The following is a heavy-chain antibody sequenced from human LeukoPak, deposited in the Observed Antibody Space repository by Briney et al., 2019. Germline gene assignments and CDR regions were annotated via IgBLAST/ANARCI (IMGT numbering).Heavy chain of an antibody. D-gene: IGHD4-23*01. V-gene: IGHV3-30*02. CDR2: IRHDGSDK. CDR3: AKLDYGGNGDY. J-gene: IGHJ4*02. CDR1: GFTFSAHW. Sequence: PGGSLRLSCAASGFTFSAHWMSWVRQAPGKGLEWVAFIRHDGSDKYHADSVKGRFTISRDDSKNTLYLQMDSLRAEDMAVYYCAKLDYGGNGDYWGQGTLVTVSS.